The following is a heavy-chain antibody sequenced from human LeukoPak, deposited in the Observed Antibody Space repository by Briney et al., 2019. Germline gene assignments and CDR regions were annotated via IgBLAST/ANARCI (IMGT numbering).Heavy chain of an antibody. CDR2: MNPNSGKT. Sequence: ASVTVSCTASGYTFTSYDINWVRQATRQGLEWMGWMNPNSGKTGYAQKFQGRVTMTRNTSISTAYMELSSLRSEDTAIYYCARGRGRGGVTLFGYWGQGTLVTVSS. CDR3: ARGRGRGGVTLFGY. J-gene: IGHJ4*02. V-gene: IGHV1-8*01. D-gene: IGHD3-16*01. CDR1: GYTFTSYD.